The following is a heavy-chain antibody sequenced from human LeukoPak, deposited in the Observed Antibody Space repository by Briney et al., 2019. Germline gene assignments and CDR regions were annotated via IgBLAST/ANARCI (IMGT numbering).Heavy chain of an antibody. Sequence: SETLSLTCTVSGGSVSSGSYYWSWIRQPPGKGLEWIGYIYYSGSTNYNPSLKSRVTISVDTSKNQFSLKLSSVTAADTAVYYCAGDTPRYCSSTSCRIGDTYWFDPWGQGTLVTVSS. CDR1: GGSVSSGSYY. CDR3: AGDTPRYCSSTSCRIGDTYWFDP. CDR2: IYYSGST. J-gene: IGHJ5*02. D-gene: IGHD2-2*01. V-gene: IGHV4-61*01.